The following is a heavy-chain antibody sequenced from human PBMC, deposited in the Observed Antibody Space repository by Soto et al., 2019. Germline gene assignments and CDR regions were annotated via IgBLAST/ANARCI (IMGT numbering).Heavy chain of an antibody. CDR3: ARAPYGSGSYYNLRIFDP. CDR1: GGSFSGYY. Sequence: PSETLSLTCAVYGGSFSGYYWSWIRQPPGKGLEWIGEINHSGSTNYNPSLKSRVTISVDTSKNQFSLKLGSVTAADTAVYYCARAPYGSGSYYNLRIFDPWGQGTLVTV. D-gene: IGHD3-10*01. V-gene: IGHV4-34*01. J-gene: IGHJ5*02. CDR2: INHSGST.